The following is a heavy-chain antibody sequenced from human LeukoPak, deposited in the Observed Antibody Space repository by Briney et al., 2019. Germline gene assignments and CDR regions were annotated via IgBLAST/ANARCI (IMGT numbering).Heavy chain of an antibody. D-gene: IGHD3-3*01. CDR2: MNPNSGNT. V-gene: IGHV1-8*01. Sequence: ASVTVSCKASGYTFTSYDINWVRQATGQGLEWMGWMNPNSGNTGYAQKFQGRVTMTRNTSISTAYMELSSLRSEDTAVYYCARAKDDFWSGYYWDLTYYYYYGMDVWGQGTTVTVSS. CDR1: GYTFTSYD. CDR3: ARAKDDFWSGYYWDLTYYYYYGMDV. J-gene: IGHJ6*02.